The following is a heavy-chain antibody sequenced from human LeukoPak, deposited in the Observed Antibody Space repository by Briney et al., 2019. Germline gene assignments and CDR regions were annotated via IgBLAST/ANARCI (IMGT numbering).Heavy chain of an antibody. CDR2: IYPGDSDT. Sequence: GESLKISCKGSGYSFTSYWIGWVRQMPGKGLEWMGIIYPGDSDTRYSPSFQGQVTISADKSISTAYLQWSSLKASDTAMYYGARHPAYSSGWYRPYYFDYWGQGTLVTVSS. D-gene: IGHD6-19*01. CDR1: GYSFTSYW. V-gene: IGHV5-51*01. CDR3: ARHPAYSSGWYRPYYFDY. J-gene: IGHJ4*02.